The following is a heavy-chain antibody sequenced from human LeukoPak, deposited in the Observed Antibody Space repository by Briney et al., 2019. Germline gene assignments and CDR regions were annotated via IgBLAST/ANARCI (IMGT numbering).Heavy chain of an antibody. Sequence: SETLPLTCTVSGGSISSYYWSWIRQPAGKGLELIGRIYTSGTTNYNPSLKSRVTTSVDTSKNQFSLKLSSVTAADTAVYYCARAPTGTGGWNWFDPWGQGTLVTVSS. CDR2: IYTSGTT. V-gene: IGHV4-4*07. D-gene: IGHD1-1*01. CDR1: GGSISSYY. J-gene: IGHJ5*02. CDR3: ARAPTGTGGWNWFDP.